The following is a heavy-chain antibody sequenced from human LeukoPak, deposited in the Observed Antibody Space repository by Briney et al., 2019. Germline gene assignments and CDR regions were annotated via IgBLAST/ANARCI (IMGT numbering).Heavy chain of an antibody. Sequence: SETLSLTCAVSNDSIKDYYWSWIRQPPGKGLEWIGYIYYSGSTNYNPSLKSRVTKSVDTSKNQFSVKLRSVTAADTAVYYCARVGGNVDYWGQGTLVTVSS. CDR2: IYYSGST. CDR1: NDSIKDYY. V-gene: IGHV4-59*01. CDR3: ARVGGNVDY. D-gene: IGHD4-23*01. J-gene: IGHJ4*02.